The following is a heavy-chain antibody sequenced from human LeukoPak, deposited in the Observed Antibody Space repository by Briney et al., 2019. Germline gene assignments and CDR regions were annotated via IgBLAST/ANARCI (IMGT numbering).Heavy chain of an antibody. D-gene: IGHD3-22*01. J-gene: IGHJ4*02. V-gene: IGHV3-23*01. CDR3: ARDRLRDYDSSGYPDFDY. CDR1: RFTFSSYA. Sequence: GGSLRLSCAASRFTFSSYAMSWVRQAPGKGLERVSAISGSGGSTYYADSVKGRFTISRDNAKNSLYLQMNSLRAEDTAVYYCARDRLRDYDSSGYPDFDYWGQGTLVTVSS. CDR2: ISGSGGST.